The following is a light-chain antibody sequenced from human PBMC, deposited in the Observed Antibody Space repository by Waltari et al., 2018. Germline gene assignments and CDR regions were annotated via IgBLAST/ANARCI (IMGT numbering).Light chain of an antibody. CDR3: QQYHSYSYT. Sequence: DIQMTQSTSTLSASVGARVNITCRASQSISSCLAWYQQKPGKAPKLLIYNTSTLQSGVPSRFSGSGSGTDFTLTISSLQPDDFATYYCQQYHSYSYTFGQGTKLYIK. CDR2: NTS. CDR1: QSISSC. J-gene: IGKJ2*01. V-gene: IGKV1-5*03.